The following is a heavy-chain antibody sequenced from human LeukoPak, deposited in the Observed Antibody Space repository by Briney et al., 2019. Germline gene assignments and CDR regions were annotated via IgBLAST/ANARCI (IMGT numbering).Heavy chain of an antibody. CDR3: ARDGRWLQLSQYYYYGMDV. V-gene: IGHV1-18*01. D-gene: IGHD5-24*01. CDR1: GYTFTSYG. Sequence: ASVKVSCKASGYTFTSYGISWVRQAPGQGLEWMGWISAYNGNTNYAQKVQGRVTMTTDTSTSTAYMELRSLRSDDTAVYYCARDGRWLQLSQYYYYGMDVWGQGTTVTVSS. CDR2: ISAYNGNT. J-gene: IGHJ6*02.